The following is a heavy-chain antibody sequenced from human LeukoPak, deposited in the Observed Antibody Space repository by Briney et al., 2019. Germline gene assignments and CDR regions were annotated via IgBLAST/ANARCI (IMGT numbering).Heavy chain of an antibody. CDR1: GYTFTGYY. CDR2: INPNSGGT. J-gene: IGHJ4*02. D-gene: IGHD6-19*01. CDR3: AKVSKHWLVFFGY. V-gene: IGHV1-2*02. Sequence: ASVKVSCKASGYTFTGYYMHWVRQAPGQGLEWMGWINPNSGGTNYAQKFQGRVTMTRDTSISTAYMELSRLRSDDTAVYYCAKVSKHWLVFFGYGDQGTLVTVSS.